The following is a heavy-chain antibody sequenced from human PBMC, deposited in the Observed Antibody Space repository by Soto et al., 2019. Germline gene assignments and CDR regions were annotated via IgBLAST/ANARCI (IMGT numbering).Heavy chain of an antibody. Sequence: QLQLQESGPGLVKPSETLSLTCTVSGGSISSSSYYWGWIRQPPGKGPEWIGSIYYSGSTYYNPSLKSRVTISVDTSKNQFSLKLSSVTAADTAVYYCARQPIKQWLVLGNWFDPWGQGTLVTVSS. CDR3: ARQPIKQWLVLGNWFDP. CDR1: GGSISSSSYY. D-gene: IGHD6-19*01. CDR2: IYYSGST. J-gene: IGHJ5*02. V-gene: IGHV4-39*01.